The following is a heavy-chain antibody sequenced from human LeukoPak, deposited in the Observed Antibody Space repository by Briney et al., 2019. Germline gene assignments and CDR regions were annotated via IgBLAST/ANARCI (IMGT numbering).Heavy chain of an antibody. Sequence: PSETLSLTCAVYGGSFSGYYWSWIRQPPGKGLEWIGEINHSGSTNYNPSLKSRVTISVDTSKNQFSLKLSSVTAADTAVYYCARGLNSQAAAGHYIMDVWGQGTTVTVSS. CDR3: ARGLNSQAAAGHYIMDV. CDR1: GGSFSGYY. D-gene: IGHD6-13*01. J-gene: IGHJ6*02. CDR2: INHSGST. V-gene: IGHV4-34*01.